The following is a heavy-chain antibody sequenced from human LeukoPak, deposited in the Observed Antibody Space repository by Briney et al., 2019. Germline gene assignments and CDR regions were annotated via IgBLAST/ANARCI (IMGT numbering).Heavy chain of an antibody. CDR3: ARDFGYSYGHPFDD. V-gene: IGHV3-33*01. CDR1: GFTLSSYG. Sequence: GGSLRLSCAAAGFTLSSYGMHWVRQAPGKGREWVALIWYDGSNKYYADSAKGRFTIPRNNSKNTLYLQMNSLRAEDTAVYYCARDFGYSYGHPFDDWGQGTLVTVSS. J-gene: IGHJ4*02. D-gene: IGHD5-18*01. CDR2: IWYDGSNK.